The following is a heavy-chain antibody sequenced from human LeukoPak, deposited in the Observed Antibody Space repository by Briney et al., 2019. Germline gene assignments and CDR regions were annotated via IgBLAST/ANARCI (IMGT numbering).Heavy chain of an antibody. J-gene: IGHJ6*03. D-gene: IGHD3-10*01. Sequence: KTGGSLRLSCAASGCTFSSYSMNWVRQPPGKGLEWVSSISSSSSYIYYADSVKGRFTISRDKAKNSLYLQMNRLRAEDTAVYYCARPQWFGELRDYMDVWGKGTTVTVSS. CDR1: GCTFSSYS. V-gene: IGHV3-21*01. CDR2: ISSSSSYI. CDR3: ARPQWFGELRDYMDV.